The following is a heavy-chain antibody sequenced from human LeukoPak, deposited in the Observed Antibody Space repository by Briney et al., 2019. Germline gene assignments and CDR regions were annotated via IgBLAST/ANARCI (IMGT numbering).Heavy chain of an antibody. J-gene: IGHJ4*02. D-gene: IGHD3-22*01. Sequence: PGGSLRLSCAASGFTFDDFALHWVRQAPGKGLEWVSGISWNSGDIGYADSVKGRFTISRDNAKNSLYLQMNSLRAEDTAIYYCARTAGDSSGYYHDYWGQGTLVTVSS. V-gene: IGHV3-9*01. CDR2: ISWNSGDI. CDR1: GFTFDDFA. CDR3: ARTAGDSSGYYHDY.